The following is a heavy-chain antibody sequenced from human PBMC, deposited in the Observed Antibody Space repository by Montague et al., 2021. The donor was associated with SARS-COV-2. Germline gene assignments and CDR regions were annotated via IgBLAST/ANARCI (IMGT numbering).Heavy chain of an antibody. J-gene: IGHJ4*02. CDR1: GDSVSSNTVA. Sequence: CAISGDSVSSNTVAWNWFRQSPPRGLEWLGRTYYRSKWYNDYAVSMQSRVTINPDTSKNQFSLHVNSVTPEDTAVYYCARDSEYPIDYWGQGLLVTVSS. CDR2: TYYRSKWYN. CDR3: ARDSEYPIDY. V-gene: IGHV6-1*01. D-gene: IGHD6-6*01.